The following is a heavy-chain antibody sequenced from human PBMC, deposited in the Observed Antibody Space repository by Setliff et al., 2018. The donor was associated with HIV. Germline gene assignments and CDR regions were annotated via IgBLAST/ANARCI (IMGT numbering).Heavy chain of an antibody. CDR3: ARSSNYDVNSPFDY. D-gene: IGHD3-16*01. J-gene: IGHJ4*02. V-gene: IGHV1-69*10. Sequence: SVKVSCKASGGTFSSYVINWVRQAPGQGLEWMGGAIPMLGIANHVHKFQGRVTITADKSTSTAYMELNSLRSEDTAVYYCARSSNYDVNSPFDYWGQGTRVTVSS. CDR2: AIPMLGIA. CDR1: GGTFSSYV.